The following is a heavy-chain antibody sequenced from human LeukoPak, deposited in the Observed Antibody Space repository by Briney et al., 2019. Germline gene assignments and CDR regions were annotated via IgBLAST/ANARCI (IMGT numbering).Heavy chain of an antibody. V-gene: IGHV4-34*01. J-gene: IGHJ4*02. CDR3: ARGAVAGLPDY. CDR2: INHSGST. D-gene: IGHD6-19*01. CDR1: GGSFSGYY. Sequence: SETLSLTCAVYGGSFSGYYWSWIRQPPGKGLEWIGEINHSGSTNYNPSLKSRVTISVDTSKNQFSLKLSSVTAADTAVYYCARGAVAGLPDYWAQEPLVTVPS.